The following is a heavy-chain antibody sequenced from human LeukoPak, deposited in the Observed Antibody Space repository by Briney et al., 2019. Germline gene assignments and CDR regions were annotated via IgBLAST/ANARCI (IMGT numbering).Heavy chain of an antibody. CDR3: ARRDPKKDFDY. Sequence: SETLSLTRTVSGGSISSYYWSWIRQPPGKGLEWIGYIYYSGSTNYNPSLKSRVTISVDTSKNQFSLKLSSVTTADTAVYYCARRDPKKDFDYWGQGTLVTVSS. CDR1: GGSISSYY. CDR2: IYYSGST. V-gene: IGHV4-59*08. J-gene: IGHJ4*02.